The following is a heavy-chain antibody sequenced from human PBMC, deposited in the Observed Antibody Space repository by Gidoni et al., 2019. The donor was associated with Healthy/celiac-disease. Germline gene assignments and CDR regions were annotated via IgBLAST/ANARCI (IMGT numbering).Heavy chain of an antibody. Sequence: EVQLVESGGGLVKPGGSLRLSCAASGFTFSSYSMNWVRQATGKGLEWVSSISSSSSYIYYADSVKGRFTISRDNAKNSLYLQMNSLRAEDTAVYYCARDPVAVLRDYSPDYWGQGTLVTVSS. CDR1: GFTFSSYS. D-gene: IGHD4-4*01. V-gene: IGHV3-21*01. J-gene: IGHJ4*02. CDR3: ARDPVAVLRDYSPDY. CDR2: ISSSSSYI.